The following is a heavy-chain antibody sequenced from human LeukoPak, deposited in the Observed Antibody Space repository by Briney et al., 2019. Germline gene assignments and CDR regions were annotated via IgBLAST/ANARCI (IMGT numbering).Heavy chain of an antibody. D-gene: IGHD5-12*01. J-gene: IGHJ6*03. CDR1: GYTFNTYG. V-gene: IGHV1-18*01. CDR3: AKDRYGDYEAPFHYYMDA. Sequence: ASVKVSCKASGYTFNTYGITWVRQAPGQGLEWMGWISGYNGKTKYAQNLQDRVTMTTDTSTTTAYMELRSLRSDDTAVYYCAKDRYGDYEAPFHYYMDAWGRGTTVTVSS. CDR2: ISGYNGKT.